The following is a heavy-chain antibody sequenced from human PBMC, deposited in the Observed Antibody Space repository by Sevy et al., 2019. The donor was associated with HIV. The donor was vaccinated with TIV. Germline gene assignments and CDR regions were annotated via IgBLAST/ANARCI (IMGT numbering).Heavy chain of an antibody. D-gene: IGHD6-19*01. CDR2: IWYDGTNK. CDR1: GFTFNSYG. J-gene: IGHJ4*02. V-gene: IGHV3-33*01. Sequence: GGSLRLSCAASGFTFNSYGMHWVRQAPGKGLEWVAVIWYDGTNKEYADSVKGRFTISRDNSKNILYLQMNSLRAEDTAVYYCARDSIAVAGIGYYFHSWGQGTLVTVSS. CDR3: ARDSIAVAGIGYYFHS.